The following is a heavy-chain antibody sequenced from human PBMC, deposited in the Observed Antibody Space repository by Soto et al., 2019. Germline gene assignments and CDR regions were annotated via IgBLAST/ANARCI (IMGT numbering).Heavy chain of an antibody. J-gene: IGHJ6*02. Sequence: ASVKVSCKASGYTFTSYYMHWVRQAPGQGLEWMGIINPSGGSTSYAQKFQGRVTMTRDTSTSTVYMGLSSLRSEDTAVYYCARGPTYDFWSGPRSYYYYGMDVWGQGTTVTVSS. CDR3: ARGPTYDFWSGPRSYYYYGMDV. CDR1: GYTFTSYY. D-gene: IGHD3-3*01. CDR2: INPSGGST. V-gene: IGHV1-46*01.